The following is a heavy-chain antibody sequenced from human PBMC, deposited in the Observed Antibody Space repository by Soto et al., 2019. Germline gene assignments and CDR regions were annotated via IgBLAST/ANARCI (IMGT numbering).Heavy chain of an antibody. CDR1: GFSLSTSGVG. Sequence: QITWKESGPTLVKPTQTLTLTCAFSGFSLSTSGVGVGWIRQPPGKALEWLALIYWDDDTRYSPSLRSRLTITKAPSKNPVGLTMTNMDTVDTATYYGAHRPYGDCCYCFDPWGQGTLVTVSS. J-gene: IGHJ5*02. CDR3: AHRPYGDCCYCFDP. V-gene: IGHV2-5*02. D-gene: IGHD4-17*01. CDR2: IYWDDDT.